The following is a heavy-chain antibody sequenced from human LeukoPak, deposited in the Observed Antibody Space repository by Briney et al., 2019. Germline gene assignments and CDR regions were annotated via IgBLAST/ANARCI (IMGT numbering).Heavy chain of an antibody. D-gene: IGHD1-26*01. J-gene: IGHJ4*02. CDR3: ARVFGRQLPDY. Sequence: ASVKVSCKASGYTFTGYYMHWVRQAPGQGLEWMGWINPNSGGTNYAQSFQGRVTMTRDTSISTAYMELSRLRSDDTAVCYCARVFGRQLPDYWGQGTLVTVSS. V-gene: IGHV1-2*02. CDR2: INPNSGGT. CDR1: GYTFTGYY.